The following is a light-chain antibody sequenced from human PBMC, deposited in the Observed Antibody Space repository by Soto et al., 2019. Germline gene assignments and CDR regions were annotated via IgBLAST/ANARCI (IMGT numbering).Light chain of an antibody. Sequence: VVMTQSPATLSVSPGERATLSCRASQTVHTKLAWYQQKLGQAPRLLIYDASRRATGIPDRFSGSGSGTDFTLTISRLEPEDFVVYYCQQYGRSPTFGQGTKVDIK. V-gene: IGKV3-20*01. CDR3: QQYGRSPT. J-gene: IGKJ1*01. CDR2: DAS. CDR1: QTVHTK.